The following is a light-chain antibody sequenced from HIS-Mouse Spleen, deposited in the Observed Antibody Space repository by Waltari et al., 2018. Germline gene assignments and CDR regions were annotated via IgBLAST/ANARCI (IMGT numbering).Light chain of an antibody. CDR3: SSYTSSSTLV. CDR1: RSDVGGYNH. J-gene: IGLJ3*02. Sequence: QSALTQPASVSGSPGQSITIPCPGTRSDVGGYNHVSWYQHHPGKAPKLMIYDVSNRPSGVSNRFSGSKSGNTASLTISGLQAEDEADYYCSSYTSSSTLVFGGGTKLTVL. V-gene: IGLV2-14*03. CDR2: DVS.